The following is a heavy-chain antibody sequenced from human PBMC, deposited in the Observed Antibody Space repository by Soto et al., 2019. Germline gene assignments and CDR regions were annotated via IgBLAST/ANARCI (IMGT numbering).Heavy chain of an antibody. D-gene: IGHD3-10*01. Sequence: SVKVSCKASGGGNLRDYRTTWVRRAPGQGLEWMGGIIPKHGSANYAQNFQGRVTVTADESTNTAYMELRSLRSDDTAVYYCAQYYGSGSDLGYWGQGTLVTVSS. CDR3: AQYYGSGSDLGY. V-gene: IGHV1-69*13. J-gene: IGHJ4*02. CDR1: GGGNLRDYR. CDR2: IIPKHGSA.